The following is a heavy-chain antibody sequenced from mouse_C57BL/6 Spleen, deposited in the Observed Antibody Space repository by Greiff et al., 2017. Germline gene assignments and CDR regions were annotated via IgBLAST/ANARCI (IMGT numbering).Heavy chain of an antibody. D-gene: IGHD1-1*01. Sequence: QVQLQQPGAELVKPGASVKMSCKASGYTFTSYCIPWVKQRPGQGLEWIGDINPGSGSANYNEKFKRKATLTVDKSSSKAYMQLSSLTSEDSAVYYCASRGHGTWAYWGQGTTVTVS. CDR3: ASRGHGTWAY. CDR1: GYTFTSYC. J-gene: IGHJ2*01. CDR2: INPGSGSA. V-gene: IGHV1-55*01.